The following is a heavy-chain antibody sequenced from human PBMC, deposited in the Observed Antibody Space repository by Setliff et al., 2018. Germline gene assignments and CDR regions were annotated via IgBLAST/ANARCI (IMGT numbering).Heavy chain of an antibody. CDR3: ARDTRVRDSSSVPSDTFDI. Sequence: SETLSLTCSVSGGSISTYYWSWIRQPPGKGLEWIGNTNYRGNSNYIPSLNSRVTISVDTPKNQFSLKLSSVTAADTAVYYCARDTRVRDSSSVPSDTFDIWGRGTMFTVSS. V-gene: IGHV4-59*01. J-gene: IGHJ3*02. CDR1: GGSISTYY. CDR2: TNYRGNS. D-gene: IGHD2-15*01.